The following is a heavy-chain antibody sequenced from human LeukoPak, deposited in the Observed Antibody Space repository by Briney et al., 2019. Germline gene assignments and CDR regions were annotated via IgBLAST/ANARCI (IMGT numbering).Heavy chain of an antibody. J-gene: IGHJ4*02. Sequence: PSETLSLTCTVSGGSINSYYWSWIRQPAGKGLEWIGRIYTSGSTNYNPSLKSRVTMSVDTSKNQFSLKLSSVTAADTAVYYCAREPLPYCSGGSCYESAIDYWGQGTLVTVSS. CDR1: GGSINSYY. D-gene: IGHD2-15*01. V-gene: IGHV4-4*07. CDR2: IYTSGST. CDR3: AREPLPYCSGGSCYESAIDY.